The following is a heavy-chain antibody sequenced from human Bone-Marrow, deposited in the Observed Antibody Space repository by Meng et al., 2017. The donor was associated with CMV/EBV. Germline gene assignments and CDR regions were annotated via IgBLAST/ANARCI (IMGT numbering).Heavy chain of an antibody. D-gene: IGHD5-12*01. CDR1: GFTFSRHW. V-gene: IGHV3-74*01. CDR2: INSDGGSI. Sequence: GESLKISCVASGFTFSRHWMHWVRQAPGKGLVWVSRINSDGGSISYADSVEGRFTISRDNAKNRLYLQMSSLRAEDTAVYYCVREMQGGGYEAWFDPWGQGTLVTVSS. CDR3: VREMQGGGYEAWFDP. J-gene: IGHJ5*02.